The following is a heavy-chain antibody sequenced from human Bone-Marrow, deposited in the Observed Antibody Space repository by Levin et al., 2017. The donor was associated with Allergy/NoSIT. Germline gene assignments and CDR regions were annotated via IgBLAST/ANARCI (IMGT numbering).Heavy chain of an antibody. J-gene: IGHJ6*03. Sequence: GESPKISCAASGLMVSDNYMTWVRQAPGKGLEWVALVYRGGATYYADVVKGRFTISRDNSKNTMGLQMKDLRPEDTAVYYCARTIYDVLTTYMDVWGGGTAVAVSS. CDR1: GLMVSDNY. CDR2: VYRGGAT. CDR3: ARTIYDVLTTYMDV. V-gene: IGHV3-66*02. D-gene: IGHD3-9*01.